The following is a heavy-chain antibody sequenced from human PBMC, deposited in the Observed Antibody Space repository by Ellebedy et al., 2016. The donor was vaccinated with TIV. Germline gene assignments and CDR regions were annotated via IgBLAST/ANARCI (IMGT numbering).Heavy chain of an antibody. CDR1: GGSISSYY. D-gene: IGHD6-6*01. Sequence: MPGGSLRLSCTVSGGSISSYYWSWIRQPPGKGLEWIGYIYYSGSTNYNPSLKSRVTMSVDTSKDQFSLKVTSVTAADTAVYYCARRPPSSIAAHFDSWGQGTLVTVSS. CDR3: ARRPPSSIAAHFDS. J-gene: IGHJ4*02. V-gene: IGHV4-59*08. CDR2: IYYSGST.